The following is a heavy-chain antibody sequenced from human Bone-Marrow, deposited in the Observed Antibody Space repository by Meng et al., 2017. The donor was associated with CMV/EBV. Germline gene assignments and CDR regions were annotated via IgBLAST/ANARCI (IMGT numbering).Heavy chain of an antibody. CDR1: GYTFTGYY. Sequence: ASVKVSCKASGYTFTGYYMHWVRQAPGQGLEWMGWINPNSGGTNYAQKFQGRVTMTRDTSISTAYMELSRLRSDDTAVYYCARELYQLLLSQYNWSDPWGQGTLVTVSS. J-gene: IGHJ5*02. CDR3: ARELYQLLLSQYNWSDP. CDR2: INPNSGGT. V-gene: IGHV1-2*02. D-gene: IGHD2-2*01.